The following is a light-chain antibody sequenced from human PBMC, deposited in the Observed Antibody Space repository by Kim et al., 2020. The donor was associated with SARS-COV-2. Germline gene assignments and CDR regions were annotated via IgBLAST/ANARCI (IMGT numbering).Light chain of an antibody. CDR2: GAS. Sequence: SPGERATLSCRASQSVSSSYLAWYQPKPGQAHRLLIYGASSRATGIPDRFSGSGSGTDFTLTISRLEPEDFAVYYCQQYGSSPGLTFGGGTKLEIK. CDR1: QSVSSSY. J-gene: IGKJ4*01. V-gene: IGKV3-20*01. CDR3: QQYGSSPGLT.